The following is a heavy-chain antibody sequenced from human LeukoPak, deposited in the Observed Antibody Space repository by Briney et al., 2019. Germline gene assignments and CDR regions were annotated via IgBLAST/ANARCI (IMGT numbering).Heavy chain of an antibody. CDR1: GASISGSGYY. CDR3: ARTTEGGYTYGYFYYYYMDV. CDR2: IYYSGST. V-gene: IGHV4-39*07. D-gene: IGHD5-18*01. J-gene: IGHJ6*03. Sequence: SETLSLTCAVSGASISGSGYYWGWLRQPPGKGLEWIGNIYYSGSTNYNPSLKSRVTISVDTSKNQFSLKLTSVTAADTAVYYCARTTEGGYTYGYFYYYYMDVWGKGTTVTISS.